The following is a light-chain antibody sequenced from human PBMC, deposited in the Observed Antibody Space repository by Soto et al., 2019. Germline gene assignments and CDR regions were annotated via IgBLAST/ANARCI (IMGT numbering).Light chain of an antibody. V-gene: IGKV3-15*01. CDR1: QSIGSN. J-gene: IGKJ5*01. Sequence: IVMTQSPATLSVSPGESATLSCRASQSIGSNLAWYQQKPGQAPRLLIHGAFTRATGVPATFRGSGSGTEFTLTISSLQSGDFAVYYCQQFDDSVTFGQGTRLEI. CDR3: QQFDDSVT. CDR2: GAF.